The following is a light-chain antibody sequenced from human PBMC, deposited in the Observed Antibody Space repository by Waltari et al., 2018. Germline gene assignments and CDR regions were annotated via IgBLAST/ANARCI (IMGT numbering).Light chain of an antibody. Sequence: QSALTQPRSVSGSPGQSVTISCTGTTTDGGGYNYVSWYQHHPGKAPKLIIYDVTKRPSGVPDRFSASKSDNTASLTISGLQAEDEADYYCCSYAGSITFWVFGGGTKLTVL. V-gene: IGLV2-11*01. CDR2: DVT. CDR1: TTDGGGYNY. J-gene: IGLJ3*02. CDR3: CSYAGSITFWV.